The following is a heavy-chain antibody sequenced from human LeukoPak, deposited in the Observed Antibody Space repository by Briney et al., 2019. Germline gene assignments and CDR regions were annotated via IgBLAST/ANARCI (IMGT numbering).Heavy chain of an antibody. D-gene: IGHD6-19*01. CDR3: TNQQWLVGGVDY. CDR1: GFTFSNAW. CDR2: IKSKTDGGTT. V-gene: IGHV3-15*01. Sequence: GGSLRLSCAASGFTFSNAWMSWVRQAPGKGLEWVGRIKSKTDGGTTDYAAHVKGRFTISRDDSKNTLYLQMNSLKTEDTAVYYCTNQQWLVGGVDYWGQGTLVTVSS. J-gene: IGHJ4*02.